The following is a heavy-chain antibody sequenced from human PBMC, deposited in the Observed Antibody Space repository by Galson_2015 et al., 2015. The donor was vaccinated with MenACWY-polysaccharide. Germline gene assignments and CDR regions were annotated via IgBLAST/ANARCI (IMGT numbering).Heavy chain of an antibody. V-gene: IGHV4-4*07. J-gene: IGHJ4*02. D-gene: IGHD6-13*01. CDR2: IYAGVST. CDR3: ARDTTGIAASAVY. Sequence: RIYAGVSTTYNPSLKSRVTISIDTSKNQFSLKLTSVTAADTAVYFCARDTTGIAASAVYWGQGTLVTVSS.